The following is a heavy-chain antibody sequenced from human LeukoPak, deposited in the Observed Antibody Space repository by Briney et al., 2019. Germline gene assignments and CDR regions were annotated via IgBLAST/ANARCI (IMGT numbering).Heavy chain of an antibody. CDR3: AREAGGYSYGSYYYYGMDV. V-gene: IGHV3-72*01. J-gene: IGHJ6*02. D-gene: IGHD5-18*01. CDR1: GFTLSDHY. Sequence: GGSLRLSCAVSGFTLSDHYMDWVRQAPGKGLEWVGCSRKKANSYTTEYAASVKGRLTISRDDSKNSLYLQMNSLKIEDTAVYYCAREAGGYSYGSYYYYGMDVWGQGTTVTVSS. CDR2: SRKKANSYTT.